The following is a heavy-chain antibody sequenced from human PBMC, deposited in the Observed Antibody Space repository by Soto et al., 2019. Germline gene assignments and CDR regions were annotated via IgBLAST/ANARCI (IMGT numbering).Heavy chain of an antibody. CDR1: GFTFSSYA. D-gene: IGHD3-16*01. J-gene: IGHJ4*02. CDR3: ARDGGAY. V-gene: IGHV3-30-3*01. Sequence: QVQLVESGGGVVQPGRSLRLSCAASGFTFSSYAMHWVRRAPGKGLEGMAVMSYDGSNKYYADSVKGRFTISRDNSKNTLYLQMSGLRPEDAALYYCARDGGAYWGQGTLVIVSS. CDR2: MSYDGSNK.